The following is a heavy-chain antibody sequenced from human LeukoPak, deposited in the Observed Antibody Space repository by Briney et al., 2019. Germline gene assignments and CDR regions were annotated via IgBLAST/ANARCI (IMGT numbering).Heavy chain of an antibody. V-gene: IGHV3-23*01. CDR2: ISGSGGST. Sequence: GGSLRLSCAASGFTFSNFAMSWVRQAPGKGLEWVSTISGSGGSTFYADSVKGRFPISRDNSKNTLFLQMNSLRAEDTAIYYCATGELAAADFDYWGQGTLVTVSS. D-gene: IGHD6-13*01. CDR1: GFTFSNFA. CDR3: ATGELAAADFDY. J-gene: IGHJ4*02.